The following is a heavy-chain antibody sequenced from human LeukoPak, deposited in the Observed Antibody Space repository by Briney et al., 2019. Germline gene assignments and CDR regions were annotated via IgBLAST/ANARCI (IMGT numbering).Heavy chain of an antibody. Sequence: SETLSLTCTVSGGSISSYYWSWIRQPPGKGLEWIGYIYYSGSTNYNPSLKSRVTISVDTSKNQFSLKLSSVTAADTAVYYCARHVLGVQQTAFDISGQGTMVTVSS. CDR1: GGSISSYY. D-gene: IGHD3-3*01. CDR3: ARHVLGVQQTAFDI. CDR2: IYYSGST. J-gene: IGHJ3*02. V-gene: IGHV4-59*08.